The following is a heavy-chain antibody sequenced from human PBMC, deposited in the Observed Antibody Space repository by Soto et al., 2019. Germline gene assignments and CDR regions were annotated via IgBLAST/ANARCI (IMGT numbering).Heavy chain of an antibody. D-gene: IGHD1-26*01. CDR1: GGTFNNYA. Sequence: QVQLVQSGAEVKKPGSSVKVSCKAPGGTFNNYAFTWVRHAPGQGLEWMGGISPMFETSNYAESFQGRLTITADESTGTVYMDLSSVRSEDTAVYYCAREVIVGMVGDWGQGTLVTVSS. V-gene: IGHV1-69*01. CDR2: ISPMFETS. CDR3: AREVIVGMVGD. J-gene: IGHJ1*01.